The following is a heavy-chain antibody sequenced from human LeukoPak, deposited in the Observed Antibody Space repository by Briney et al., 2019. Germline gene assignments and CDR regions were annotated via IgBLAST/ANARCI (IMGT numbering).Heavy chain of an antibody. CDR3: ARDHGYYGSGVLDF. CDR2: IIPIFGTA. CDR1: GGTFSSYA. Sequence: SVTLSCKASGGTFSSYAISWVRLAPGQGLEWMGGIIPIFGTANYAQKFQGRVTITADESTSTAYMELSSLRSEDTAVYYRARDHGYYGSGVLDFWAQSTLVPVSS. V-gene: IGHV1-69*13. J-gene: IGHJ4*02. D-gene: IGHD3-10*01.